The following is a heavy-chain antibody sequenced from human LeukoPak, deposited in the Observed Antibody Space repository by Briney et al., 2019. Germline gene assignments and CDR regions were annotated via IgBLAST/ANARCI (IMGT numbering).Heavy chain of an antibody. CDR1: GGSISSYY. J-gene: IGHJ3*02. V-gene: IGHV4-34*01. CDR2: INHSGST. Sequence: SETLSLTCTVSGGSISSYYWSWIRQPPGKGLEWIGEINHSGSTNYNPSLKSRVTISVDTSKNQFSLKLSSVTAADTAVYYCARDVPPHAFDIWGQGTMVTVSS. CDR3: ARDVPPHAFDI.